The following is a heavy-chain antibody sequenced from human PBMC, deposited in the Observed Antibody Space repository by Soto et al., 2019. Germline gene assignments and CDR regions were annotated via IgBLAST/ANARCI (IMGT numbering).Heavy chain of an antibody. Sequence: GGSLRLSCAASGFTVSSNYMSWVRQAPGKGPEWVSVIYSGGSTYYADSVKGRFTISRDNSKNTLYLQMNSLRAEDTAVYYCARVISSGYPPLQVFDYWGQGTLVTVSS. CDR2: IYSGGST. CDR1: GFTVSSNY. V-gene: IGHV3-53*01. J-gene: IGHJ4*02. D-gene: IGHD3-22*01. CDR3: ARVISSGYPPLQVFDY.